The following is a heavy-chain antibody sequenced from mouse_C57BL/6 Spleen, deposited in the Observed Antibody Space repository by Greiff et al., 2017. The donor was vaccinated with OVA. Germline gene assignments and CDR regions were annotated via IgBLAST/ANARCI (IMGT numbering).Heavy chain of an antibody. Sequence: VQLQQPGAELVRPGSSVKLSCKASGYTFTSYWMHWVKQRPIQGLEWIGNIDPSDSETHYNQKFKDKATLTVDKSSSTAYMQLSSLTSEDSAVYYCARDRLQDAMDYWGQGTSVTVSS. CDR3: ARDRLQDAMDY. V-gene: IGHV1-52*01. CDR2: IDPSDSET. D-gene: IGHD3-2*02. CDR1: GYTFTSYW. J-gene: IGHJ4*01.